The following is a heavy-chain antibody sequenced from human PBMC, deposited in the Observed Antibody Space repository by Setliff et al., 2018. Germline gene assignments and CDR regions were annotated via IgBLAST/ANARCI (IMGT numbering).Heavy chain of an antibody. CDR1: GFTFSSYA. Sequence: GGSLRLSCAASGFTFSSYAMSWVRQAPGKGLEWVSRISGDGSTTTYADSVKGRFTISRDNAKNTLFLQMNSLRADDTAVYYCVNTLIRGACDYWGQGTLVTVSS. D-gene: IGHD3-10*01. CDR2: ISGDGSTT. CDR3: VNTLIRGACDY. J-gene: IGHJ4*02. V-gene: IGHV3-74*01.